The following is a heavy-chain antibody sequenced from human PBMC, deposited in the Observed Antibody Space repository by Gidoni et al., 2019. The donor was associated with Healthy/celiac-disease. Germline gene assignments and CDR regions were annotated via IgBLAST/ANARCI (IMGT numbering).Heavy chain of an antibody. CDR3: ARLWGYSYGRDY. D-gene: IGHD5-18*01. Sequence: QVQLVESGGGLVKPGGSLRLSCAATGFTFSDYYMSWIRQAPGKGLEWVSYISSSSSYTNYADSVKGRFTISRDNAKNSLYLQMNSLRAEDTAVYYCARLWGYSYGRDYWGQGTLVTVSS. V-gene: IGHV3-11*05. J-gene: IGHJ4*02. CDR2: ISSSSSYT. CDR1: GFTFSDYY.